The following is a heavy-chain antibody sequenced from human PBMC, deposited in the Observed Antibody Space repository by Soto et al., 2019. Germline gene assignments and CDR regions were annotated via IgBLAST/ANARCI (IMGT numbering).Heavy chain of an antibody. CDR1: GFTFSSYA. Sequence: PGGSLRLSCAASGFTFSSYAMHWVRQAPGKGLEWVAVISYEGSNKYYADSVKGRFTISRDNSKNTLYLQMNSLRAEDTAVYYCARGKTGYSSGWYNYYYYGMDVWGQGTTVTVSS. D-gene: IGHD6-19*01. J-gene: IGHJ6*01. CDR3: ARGKTGYSSGWYNYYYYGMDV. CDR2: ISYEGSNK. V-gene: IGHV3-30-3*01.